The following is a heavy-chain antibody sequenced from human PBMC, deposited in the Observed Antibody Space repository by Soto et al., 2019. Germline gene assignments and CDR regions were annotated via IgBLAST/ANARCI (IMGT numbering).Heavy chain of an antibody. CDR3: ARAEYSSSSIGYYYYYDMDV. V-gene: IGHV4-31*03. J-gene: IGHJ6*02. CDR1: GGSISSGGYY. CDR2: IYYSGST. Sequence: SETLSLTCTVSGGSISSGGYYWSWIRQHPGKGLEWIGYIYYSGSTYYNPSLKSRVTISVDTSKNQFSLKLSSVTAADTAVYYCARAEYSSSSIGYYYYYDMDVWGQGTTVTVSS. D-gene: IGHD6-6*01.